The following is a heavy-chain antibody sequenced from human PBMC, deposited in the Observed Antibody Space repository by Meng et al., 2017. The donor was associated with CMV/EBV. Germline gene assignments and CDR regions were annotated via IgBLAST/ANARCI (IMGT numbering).Heavy chain of an antibody. Sequence: ASVKVSCKASGYTFTSYYMHWVRQAPGQGLEWMGIINPSGGSTSYAQKFQGRVTMTRDTSTSTAHMELSSLRSEDTAVYYCARDSITRPWDYYYGMDVWGQGTTVTVS. CDR1: GYTFTSYY. CDR2: INPSGGST. CDR3: ARDSITRPWDYYYGMDV. D-gene: IGHD3-16*01. J-gene: IGHJ6*02. V-gene: IGHV1-46*01.